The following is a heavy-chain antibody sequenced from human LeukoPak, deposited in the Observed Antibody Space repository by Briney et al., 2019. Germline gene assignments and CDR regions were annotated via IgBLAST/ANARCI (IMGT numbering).Heavy chain of an antibody. J-gene: IGHJ5*02. V-gene: IGHV4-34*01. Sequence: SETLSLTCAVYGGSFSGYYWSWIRQPPGKGREWIGEINHSGSTNYSPSLKSRVTISVDTSKNQFSLKLSSVTAADTAVYYCARAAAVMFDPWGQGTLVTVSS. CDR3: ARAAAVMFDP. CDR1: GGSFSGYY. D-gene: IGHD6-13*01. CDR2: INHSGST.